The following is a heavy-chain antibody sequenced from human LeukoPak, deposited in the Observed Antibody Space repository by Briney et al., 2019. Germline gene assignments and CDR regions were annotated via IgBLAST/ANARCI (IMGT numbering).Heavy chain of an antibody. V-gene: IGHV4-39*01. CDR3: SRGDGSGTSYFDY. D-gene: IGHD3-10*01. Sequence: SETLSLTCTVSGGSISSSSYYWGWIRQPPGKGLEWIGNIYYSGSIYYNPSLKSRVTISLDTSKNQFSLKLSSVTAADTAVYYCSRGDGSGTSYFDYWGRGALVTVSS. CDR2: IYYSGSI. J-gene: IGHJ4*02. CDR1: GGSISSSSYY.